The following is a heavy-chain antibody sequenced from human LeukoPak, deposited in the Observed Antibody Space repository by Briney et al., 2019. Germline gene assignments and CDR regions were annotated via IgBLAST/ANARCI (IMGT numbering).Heavy chain of an antibody. CDR1: GFTFSSYS. CDR2: ITGSSSTI. Sequence: PGGSLRLSCAASGFTFSSYSMNWVRQAPGKGLEWVSYITGSSSTIYYADSVKGRFTISRDNAKNSLYLQMDSLRAEDTAVYYCARALHYDFWSGYGYWGQGTLVTVSS. D-gene: IGHD3-3*01. J-gene: IGHJ4*02. V-gene: IGHV3-48*01. CDR3: ARALHYDFWSGYGY.